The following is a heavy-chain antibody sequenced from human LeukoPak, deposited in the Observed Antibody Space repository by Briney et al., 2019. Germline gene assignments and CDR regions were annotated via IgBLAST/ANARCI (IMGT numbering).Heavy chain of an antibody. CDR3: ARAQLTSMVADY. Sequence: PGGSLRLSCAASGFTFSSYSMNWVRQAPGKGLEWVSSISSSSSYIYYADSVKGRFTISRDNAKNSLYLQMNSLRAEDTAVYYCARAQLTSMVADYWGQGTLVTVSS. J-gene: IGHJ4*02. CDR1: GFTFSSYS. CDR2: ISSSSSYI. V-gene: IGHV3-21*01. D-gene: IGHD5-18*01.